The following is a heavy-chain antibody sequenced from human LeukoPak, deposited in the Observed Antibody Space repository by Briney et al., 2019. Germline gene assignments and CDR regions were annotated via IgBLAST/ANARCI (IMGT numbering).Heavy chain of an antibody. CDR3: ARALSWGFHFDY. CDR2: ISAYNGNT. V-gene: IGHV1-18*01. CDR1: GYTFTSYG. Sequence: ASVKVSCKASGYTFTSYGISWVRQAPGKGLEWMGCISAYNGNTNYAQNLQGRATITRDTSKSTPYVELRSLLSDDTAVYYCARALSWGFHFDYWGQGTLVTVSS. D-gene: IGHD7-27*01. J-gene: IGHJ4*02.